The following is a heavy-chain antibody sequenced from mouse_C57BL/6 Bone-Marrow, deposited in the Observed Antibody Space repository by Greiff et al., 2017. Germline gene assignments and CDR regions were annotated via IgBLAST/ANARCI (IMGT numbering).Heavy chain of an antibody. J-gene: IGHJ1*01. V-gene: IGHV1-7*01. CDR2: INPSSGYT. CDR1: GYTFTSYW. Sequence: VQVVESGAELAKPGASVKLSCKASGYTFTSYWMHWVKQRPGQGLEWIGYINPSSGYTKYNQKFKDKATLTADKSSSTAYMQLSSLTYEDSAVYYCARSNDYWYFDVWGAGTTVTVSS. CDR3: ARSNDYWYFDV. D-gene: IGHD2-3*01.